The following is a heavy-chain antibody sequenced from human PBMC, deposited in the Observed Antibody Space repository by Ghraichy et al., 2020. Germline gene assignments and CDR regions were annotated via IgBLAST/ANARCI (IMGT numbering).Heavy chain of an antibody. D-gene: IGHD6-13*01. V-gene: IGHV4-61*02. J-gene: IGHJ6*02. CDR2: IYTSGST. CDR3: ARAKARYSSINYGMDV. Sequence: SETLSLTCTVSGGSISSGSYYWSWIRQPAGKGLEWIGRIYTSGSTNYNPSLKSRVTISVDTSKNQFSLKLSSVTAADTAVYYCARAKARYSSINYGMDVWGQGTTVTVSS. CDR1: GGSISSGSYY.